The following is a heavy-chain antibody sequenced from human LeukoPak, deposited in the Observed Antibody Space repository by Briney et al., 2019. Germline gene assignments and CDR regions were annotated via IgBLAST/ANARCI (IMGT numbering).Heavy chain of an antibody. CDR1: GGSISSYY. CDR3: ARGVGGSEGRFDY. J-gene: IGHJ4*02. V-gene: IGHV4-30-2*01. Sequence: SETLSLTCAVSGGSISSYYWSWIRQPPGKGLEWIGYIYHSGSTYYNPSLKSRVTISVDRSKNQFSLKLSSVTAADTAVYYCARGVGGSEGRFDYWGQGTLVTVSS. CDR2: IYHSGST. D-gene: IGHD1-26*01.